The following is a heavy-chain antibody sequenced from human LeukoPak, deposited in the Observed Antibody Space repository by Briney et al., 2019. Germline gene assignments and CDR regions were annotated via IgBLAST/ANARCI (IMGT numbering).Heavy chain of an antibody. CDR1: GGSISSYY. CDR2: IYYSEST. D-gene: IGHD2-15*01. J-gene: IGHJ6*03. Sequence: SETLSLTCTVSGGSISSYYWSWIRQPPGKGLEWIGYIYYSESTNYNPSLKSRVTISVDTSKNQFSLKLSSVTAADTAVYYCARSVEGYCRGGSCYSYSYYMDVWGKGTTVTVSS. V-gene: IGHV4-59*01. CDR3: ARSVEGYCRGGSCYSYSYYMDV.